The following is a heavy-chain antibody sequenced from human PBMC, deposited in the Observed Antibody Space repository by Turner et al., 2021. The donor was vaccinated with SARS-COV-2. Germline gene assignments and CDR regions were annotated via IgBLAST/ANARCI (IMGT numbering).Heavy chain of an antibody. J-gene: IGHJ4*02. D-gene: IGHD3-16*01. CDR2: INHSGNT. Sequence: QVQLQQWGAGLLKPSETLSLTCAVYGGSFSGYYWSFIRQPPGKGLEWIGEINHSGNTNYNPSLQSRVITSVDTSKNHFSLKLTSVTAADTAVYYCARGRDDYIWGSPTPTYYFDYWGQGTLVTVSP. CDR3: ARGRDDYIWGSPTPTYYFDY. V-gene: IGHV4-34*01. CDR1: GGSFSGYY.